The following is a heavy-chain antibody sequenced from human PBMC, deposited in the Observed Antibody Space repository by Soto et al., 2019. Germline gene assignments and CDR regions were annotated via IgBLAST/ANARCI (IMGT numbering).Heavy chain of an antibody. J-gene: IGHJ4*02. CDR3: ARGVGSSPPRY. CDR1: GGSISVYY. CDR2: IYASGSP. V-gene: IGHV4-59*01. Sequence: TLSLTCTIPGGSISVYYWSWVRQPPGHELEWIGYIYASGSPYYNPSLRSRVPISADTSKNQISLKLTSPTAADTAVYYCARGVGSSPPRYWGQGTQVTVSS. D-gene: IGHD1-26*01.